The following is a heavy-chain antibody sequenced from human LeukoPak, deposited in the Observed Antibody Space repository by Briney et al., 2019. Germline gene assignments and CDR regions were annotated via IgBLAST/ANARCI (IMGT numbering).Heavy chain of an antibody. J-gene: IGHJ4*02. CDR2: IRYDGSNK. V-gene: IGHV3-30*02. Sequence: PGGSLRLSCAASGFTFSSYGMHWVRQAPGKGLEWVAFIRYDGSNKYYADSVKGRFTISRDNSKNTLYLQMNSLRAEDTAVYYCAKDRTYDFWSGYSFDYWGQGTLVTVSS. D-gene: IGHD3-3*01. CDR1: GFTFSSYG. CDR3: AKDRTYDFWSGYSFDY.